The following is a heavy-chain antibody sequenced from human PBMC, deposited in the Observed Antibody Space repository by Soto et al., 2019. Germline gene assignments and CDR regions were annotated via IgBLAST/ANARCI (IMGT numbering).Heavy chain of an antibody. Sequence: LSLTCTVSGGSTSSDNYWSWIRRPPGKGLEWIGHIYYSGNTDYNPSLKSRLAISIDTSKNQFSLKLSSVTAADTAVYFCAREGGESSDGLYYFDSWGQGSLVTVSS. CDR2: IYYSGNT. J-gene: IGHJ4*02. CDR3: AREGGESSDGLYYFDS. D-gene: IGHD3-16*01. V-gene: IGHV4-30-4*01. CDR1: GGSTSSDNY.